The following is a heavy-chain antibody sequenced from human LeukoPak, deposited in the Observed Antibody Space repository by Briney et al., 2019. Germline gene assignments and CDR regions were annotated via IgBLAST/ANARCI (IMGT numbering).Heavy chain of an antibody. CDR3: ARDRGELVYYYYYMDV. J-gene: IGHJ6*03. CDR1: GGTFSSYA. V-gene: IGHV1-69*06. Sequence: ASVKVSCKASGGTFSSYAISWVRQAPGQGLEWMGGMIPIFGTANYAQKFQGRVTITADKSTSTAYMELSSLRSEDTAVYYCARDRGELVYYYYYMDVWGKGTTVTVSS. CDR2: MIPIFGTA. D-gene: IGHD1-26*01.